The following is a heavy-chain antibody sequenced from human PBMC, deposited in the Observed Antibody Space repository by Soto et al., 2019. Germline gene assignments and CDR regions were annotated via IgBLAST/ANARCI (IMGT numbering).Heavy chain of an antibody. J-gene: IGHJ4*01. V-gene: IGHV4-39*01. CDR3: LRRATEGLDL. CDR2: VNYSGST. Sequence: SDTISATGIVSGLSSSSSAAYWGWIHQPPGKGLEWIGSVNYSGSTYYNPSLKSRLTLSVDTSKNEFSLRVISVTAADTALYYCLRRATEGLDLWAHRTVVTVS. D-gene: IGHD3-3*01. CDR1: GLSSSSSAAY.